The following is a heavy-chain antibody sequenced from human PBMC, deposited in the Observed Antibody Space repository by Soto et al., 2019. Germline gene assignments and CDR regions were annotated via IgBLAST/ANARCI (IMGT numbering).Heavy chain of an antibody. J-gene: IGHJ4*02. CDR1: GFTFSSYA. Sequence: EGQLLESGGGLVQPGRSLRLSCAASGFTFSSYAMSWVRQAPGKGLEWVSAISGSGGTTYYAESVKGRFTISRDNSKKTLLRQKSSLRAEDTAVYYCANFFVETGGSSVWPWSFHYWGQGTLVTVSS. D-gene: IGHD6-25*01. CDR3: ANFFVETGGSSVWPWSFHY. V-gene: IGHV3-23*01. CDR2: ISGSGGTT.